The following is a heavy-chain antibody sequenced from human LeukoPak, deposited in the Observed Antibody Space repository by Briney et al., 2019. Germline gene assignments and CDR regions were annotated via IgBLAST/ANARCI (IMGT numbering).Heavy chain of an antibody. CDR3: ARGGSYCSGGSCYSVPFDY. CDR1: AGSISSYY. D-gene: IGHD2-15*01. CDR2: IYYSGRT. V-gene: IGHV4-59*01. J-gene: IGHJ4*02. Sequence: SETLSLTCTVSAGSISSYYWSWLRQPPGKGVEWIGYIYYSGRTNYNPSLKSRVTISVDTSKNQFSLKLSSVTAADTAVYYCARGGSYCSGGSCYSVPFDYWGQGTLVTVSS.